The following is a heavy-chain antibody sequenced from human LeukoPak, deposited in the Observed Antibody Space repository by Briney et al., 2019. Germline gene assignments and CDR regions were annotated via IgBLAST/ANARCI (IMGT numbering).Heavy chain of an antibody. CDR3: ARHGYGDYRFVDY. CDR2: IYYSGST. D-gene: IGHD4-17*01. Sequence: PSETLSLTCTVSGGSISSYYWSWIRQPPGKGLEWIGYIYYSGSTNYNPSLKSRVTISVDTSKNQFSLKLSSVTAADTAVYYCARHGYGDYRFVDYWGQGTLVTVSS. V-gene: IGHV4-59*08. CDR1: GGSISSYY. J-gene: IGHJ4*02.